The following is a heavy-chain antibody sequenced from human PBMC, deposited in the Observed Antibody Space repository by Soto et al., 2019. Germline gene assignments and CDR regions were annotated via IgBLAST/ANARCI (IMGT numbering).Heavy chain of an antibody. J-gene: IGHJ6*02. CDR1: GGTFSSYA. Sequence: GASVKVSCKASGGTFSSYAISWVRQAPGQGLEWMGGIIPIFGTANYAQKFQGRVTITADESTSTAYMELSSLRSEDTAVYYCARIVVVPKGHYYYGMDVWGQGTTVTV. D-gene: IGHD2-15*01. CDR2: IIPIFGTA. CDR3: ARIVVVPKGHYYYGMDV. V-gene: IGHV1-69*13.